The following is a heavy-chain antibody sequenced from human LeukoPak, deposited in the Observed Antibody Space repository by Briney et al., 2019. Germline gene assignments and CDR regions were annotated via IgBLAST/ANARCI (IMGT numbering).Heavy chain of an antibody. CDR1: GFTFSSYS. J-gene: IGHJ4*02. CDR2: ISSSSSYI. CDR3: ARGPTPGDPPHY. V-gene: IGHV3-21*01. D-gene: IGHD4-17*01. Sequence: GGSLRLSCAASGFTFSSYSMNWVRQAPGKGLEWVSSISSSSSYIYYADSVKGRFTISRDNAKNSLYLQINSLRAEDTAVYYCARGPTPGDPPHYWGQGTLVTVSS.